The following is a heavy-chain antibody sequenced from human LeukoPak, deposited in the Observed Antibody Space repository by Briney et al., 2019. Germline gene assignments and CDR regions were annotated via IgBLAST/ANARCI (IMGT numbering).Heavy chain of an antibody. CDR1: GFTFSSYS. D-gene: IGHD6-6*01. Sequence: GGSLRLSCEASGFTFSSYSMNWVRQAPGKGREWVSAISGSGGSTYYADSVKGRFTISRDNSKNTLYLQMNSLRAEDTAVYYCANIAAPPTYYYYYYMDVWGKGTTVTVSS. J-gene: IGHJ6*03. CDR3: ANIAAPPTYYYYYYMDV. V-gene: IGHV3-23*01. CDR2: ISGSGGST.